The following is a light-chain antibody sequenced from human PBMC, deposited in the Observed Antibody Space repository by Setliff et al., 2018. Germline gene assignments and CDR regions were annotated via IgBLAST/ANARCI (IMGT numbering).Light chain of an antibody. CDR2: EVT. Sequence: QSVLTQPAAVSGSPGQSITISCAGTNSDVGGYNYVSWYQQHPNKAPKLMIYEVTKRPSGVSDRFSGSKSGNTAYLTISGLRTEDEADYYCNAYSADTTYVFGSGTKVTVL. CDR3: NAYSADTTYV. J-gene: IGLJ1*01. CDR1: NSDVGGYNY. V-gene: IGLV2-14*03.